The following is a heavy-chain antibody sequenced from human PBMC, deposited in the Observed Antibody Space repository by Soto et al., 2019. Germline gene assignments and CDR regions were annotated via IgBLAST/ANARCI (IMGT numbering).Heavy chain of an antibody. CDR2: IYHSGST. J-gene: IGHJ5*02. Sequence: SETLSLTCTISGGSISGYYWTWIRQSPGKGLEWIGYIYHSGSTYYNPSLKSRVTISVDRSKNQFSLKLSSVTAADTAVYYCARTPTPWGQGTLVTVS. D-gene: IGHD1-26*01. CDR3: ARTPTP. CDR1: GGSISGYY. V-gene: IGHV4-59*12.